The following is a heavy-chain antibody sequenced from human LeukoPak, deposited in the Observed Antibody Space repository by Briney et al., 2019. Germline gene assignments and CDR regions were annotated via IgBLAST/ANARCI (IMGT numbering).Heavy chain of an antibody. Sequence: ASAKVSCKASGYTFIRYYMHWVRQAPGQGLEWMGIINPSGGSTIYAQKFQGRVTMTRDTSTSTVYMELSRLRSEDTAVYYCARGGYGDRIDYWGQGTLVSVSS. CDR3: ARGGYGDRIDY. V-gene: IGHV1-46*01. CDR2: INPSGGST. CDR1: GYTFIRYY. D-gene: IGHD4-17*01. J-gene: IGHJ4*02.